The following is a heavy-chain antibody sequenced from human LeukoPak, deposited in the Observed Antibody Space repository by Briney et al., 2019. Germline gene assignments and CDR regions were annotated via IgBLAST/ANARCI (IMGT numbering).Heavy chain of an antibody. Sequence: SETLSLTCTVSGGSISSYYWSWIRQPPGQGLEWIGYIYYSASTNYNPSLKSRGTISVDTCKNQFSLKLSSVTAADTAVYYCARSIPFDYWGQGTLVTVSS. CDR1: GGSISSYY. V-gene: IGHV4-59*01. J-gene: IGHJ4*02. CDR2: IYYSAST. CDR3: ARSIPFDY.